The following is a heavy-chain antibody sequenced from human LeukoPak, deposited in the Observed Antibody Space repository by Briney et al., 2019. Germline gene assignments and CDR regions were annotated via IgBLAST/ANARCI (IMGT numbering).Heavy chain of an antibody. CDR2: ISGTGGST. V-gene: IGHV3-23*01. CDR3: AKESLSLGPFDY. CDR1: GFTFSNYG. J-gene: IGHJ4*02. D-gene: IGHD3-16*01. Sequence: GGSLRLSCAASGFTFSNYGMSWVRQAPGKGLEWISGISGTGGSTYYADSVKGRFTISRDNSKNTLYLQMNSLRAEDTAVYYCAKESLSLGPFDYWGQGTLVTVSS.